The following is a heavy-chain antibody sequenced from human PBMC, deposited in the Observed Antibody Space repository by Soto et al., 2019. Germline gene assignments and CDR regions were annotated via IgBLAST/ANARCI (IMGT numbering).Heavy chain of an antibody. J-gene: IGHJ4*02. CDR1: GFTFSTYS. CDR3: ARDLNWGFDY. D-gene: IGHD7-27*01. Sequence: EVQMVESGGDLVQPGGSLRLSCAASGFTFSTYSINWVRQAPGKGLEWISYITSRSSAIRYADSVQGRFTISRDNAKNSLYLQMNSLKDEDTAVYYCARDLNWGFDYWGQGTLVTVSS. CDR2: ITSRSSAI. V-gene: IGHV3-48*02.